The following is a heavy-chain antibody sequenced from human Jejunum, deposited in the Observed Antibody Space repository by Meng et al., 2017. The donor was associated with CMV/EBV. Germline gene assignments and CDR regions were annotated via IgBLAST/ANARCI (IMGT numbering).Heavy chain of an antibody. V-gene: IGHV4-59*01. J-gene: IGHJ5*02. CDR3: ARVRGGFDP. CDR2: IYYTGGT. CDR1: GGSISGYY. Sequence: SFTFTVAGGSISGYYWSWIRQPPGKGLKWVGYIYYTGGTNYNPSLESRATISLDRTKSQFSLKLTSVTPADTAVYYCARVRGGFDPWGQGILVTVSS. D-gene: IGHD2-15*01.